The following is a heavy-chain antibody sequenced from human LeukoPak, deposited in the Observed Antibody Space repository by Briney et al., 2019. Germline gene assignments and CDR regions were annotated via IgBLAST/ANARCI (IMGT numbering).Heavy chain of an antibody. CDR3: AKSGGHPTENYYMDV. D-gene: IGHD4-17*01. Sequence: GGSLRLSCAASGFTFRSYAMTWVRQAPGKGLEWVSEISNIATINYADSVKGGFTMSRDNSKNTLYLQMNSLRAEDTAVYYCAKSGGHPTENYYMDVWGKGTTVTVSS. CDR1: GFTFRSYA. V-gene: IGHV3-23*01. J-gene: IGHJ6*03. CDR2: ISNIATI.